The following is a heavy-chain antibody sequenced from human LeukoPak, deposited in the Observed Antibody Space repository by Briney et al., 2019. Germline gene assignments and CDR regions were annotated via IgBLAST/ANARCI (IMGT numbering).Heavy chain of an antibody. CDR3: ARDHDYGDFRYFDY. J-gene: IGHJ4*02. CDR1: GFTFDDYG. Sequence: GGSLRLSCAASGFTFDDYGMSWVRQAPGKGLEWVSGINWNGGSSGYADSVKGRFTISRDNAKNSLYLQMNSLRAEDTALYYCARDHDYGDFRYFDYWGQGTLVTVSS. V-gene: IGHV3-20*04. CDR2: INWNGGSS. D-gene: IGHD4-17*01.